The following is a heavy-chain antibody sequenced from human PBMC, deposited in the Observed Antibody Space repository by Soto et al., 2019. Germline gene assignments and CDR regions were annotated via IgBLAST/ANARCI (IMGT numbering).Heavy chain of an antibody. J-gene: IGHJ6*02. Sequence: SETLSLTCTVSGGSISSGGYYWSWIRQHPGKGLEWIGYIYYSGSTNYNPSLKSRVTISVDTSKNQFSLKRSSVTAADTAVYYCARCLVGNDGDYYGYYGMDVWGQGTTVTVSS. D-gene: IGHD1-1*01. CDR2: IYYSGST. CDR1: GGSISSGGYY. CDR3: ARCLVGNDGDYYGYYGMDV. V-gene: IGHV4-61*08.